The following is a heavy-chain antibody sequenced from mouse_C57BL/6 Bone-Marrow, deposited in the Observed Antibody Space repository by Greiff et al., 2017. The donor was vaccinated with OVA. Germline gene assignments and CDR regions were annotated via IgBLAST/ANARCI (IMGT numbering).Heavy chain of an antibody. D-gene: IGHD1-1*01. CDR2: IWRDGGT. V-gene: IGHV2-3*01. CDR1: GFSLTSYG. J-gene: IGHJ4*01. Sequence: VMLVESGPGLVAPSPSLSITCTVSGFSLTSYGVSWVRQPPGKGLEWLGVIWRDGGTTYYSALISRQNMSKDNSKIQVFITLNSAQTDDTATYYCDKRTLYGEAMDYGGQGASVTVSS. CDR3: DKRTLYGEAMDY.